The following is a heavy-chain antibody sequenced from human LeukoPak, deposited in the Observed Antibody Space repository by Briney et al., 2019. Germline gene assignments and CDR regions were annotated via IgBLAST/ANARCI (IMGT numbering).Heavy chain of an antibody. CDR3: AKESSLNH. CDR1: GFTFSSYA. Sequence: GGSLRLSCVASGFTFSSYAMTWVRQAPGKGLEWVSGISGSSGRTYYADSVKGRFTISRDNSKNTLYLQMNSLRAEDTAVYYCAKESSLNHWGQGTLVTISS. D-gene: IGHD2-8*01. V-gene: IGHV3-23*01. CDR2: ISGSSGRT. J-gene: IGHJ4*02.